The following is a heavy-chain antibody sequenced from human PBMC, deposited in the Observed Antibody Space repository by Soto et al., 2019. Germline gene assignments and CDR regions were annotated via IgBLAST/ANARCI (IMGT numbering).Heavy chain of an antibody. V-gene: IGHV6-1*01. CDR2: TYYRSKWYN. CDR3: AREHIVATTPNGMDV. Sequence: SQTLSLTCAIAEDSVSSNSAAWNWIRQSTSRGLEWLGRTYYRSKWYNDYAVSVKSRITINPDTSKNQFSLQLNSVTPEDTAVYYCAREHIVATTPNGMDVWGQGTTVTVSS. J-gene: IGHJ6*02. D-gene: IGHD5-12*01. CDR1: EDSVSSNSAA.